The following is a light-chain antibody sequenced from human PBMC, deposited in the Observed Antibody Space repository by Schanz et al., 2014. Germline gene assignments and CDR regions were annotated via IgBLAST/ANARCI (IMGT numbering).Light chain of an antibody. Sequence: EIVMTQSPATLSVSPGERVTLSCRASQSVSSNLAWYQQKPGQAPRLLIYAASNRATGIPARFSGSGSGTDFTLTISSLEPEDFAVYYCQQRSHWWTFGQGTKVEIK. CDR1: QSVSSN. CDR2: AAS. J-gene: IGKJ1*01. V-gene: IGKV3-11*01. CDR3: QQRSHWWT.